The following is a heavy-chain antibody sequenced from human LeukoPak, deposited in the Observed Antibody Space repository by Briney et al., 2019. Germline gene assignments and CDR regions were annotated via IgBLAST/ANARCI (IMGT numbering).Heavy chain of an antibody. D-gene: IGHD1-26*01. J-gene: IGHJ3*02. CDR3: ARIGLGSPDAFDI. V-gene: IGHV3-21*01. CDR2: ISSSGSYI. Sequence: AGGSLRLSCAASEFTFSSYSMNWVRQAPGKGLEWVSSISSSGSYIYYADSVKGRFTISRDNAKNSLYLQMNSLRAEDTSVYYCARIGLGSPDAFDIWGQGTMVTVSS. CDR1: EFTFSSYS.